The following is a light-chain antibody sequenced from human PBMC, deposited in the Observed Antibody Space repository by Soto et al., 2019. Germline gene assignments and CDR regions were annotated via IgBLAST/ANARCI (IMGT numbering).Light chain of an antibody. V-gene: IGLV1-44*01. CDR2: SNN. CDR3: AAWDDRLNGPI. J-gene: IGLJ2*01. Sequence: QSVLTQPPSASGTPGHRVTISCSGSSSNIGSNTVNWYQQLPGTAPKLLMYSNNQRPSGVPDRFSGSKSGTSASLAISGLQSEDEADYYCAAWDDRLNGPIFGGGTKLTVL. CDR1: SSNIGSNT.